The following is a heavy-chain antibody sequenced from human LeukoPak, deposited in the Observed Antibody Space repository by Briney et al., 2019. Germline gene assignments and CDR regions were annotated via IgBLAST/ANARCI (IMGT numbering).Heavy chain of an antibody. J-gene: IGHJ3*02. D-gene: IGHD1-1*01. V-gene: IGHV3-23*01. Sequence: GGSLRLSCAASGFTFSSYAMSWVRQAPGKGLEWVSVISGSAATTYYADSVQGRFTISRDNSKNTLYLQMNSLRAEDTAVYYCTKSAGTTRDAFDIWGQGTMVTVSS. CDR1: GFTFSSYA. CDR3: TKSAGTTRDAFDI. CDR2: ISGSAATT.